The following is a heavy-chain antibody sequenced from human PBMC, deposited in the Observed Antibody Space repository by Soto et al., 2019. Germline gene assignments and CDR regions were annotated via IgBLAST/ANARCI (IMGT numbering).Heavy chain of an antibody. CDR3: TGHRGYSSGYWGQDF. J-gene: IGHJ4*02. CDR2: IGPMFDTT. D-gene: IGHD5-12*01. CDR1: GGAFGSYA. V-gene: IGHV1-69*01. Sequence: QVQLVQSGTEVKKPGSSVKVSCKASGGAFGSYAINWVRQSPGQGLEWMGGIGPMFDTTNYAQRFQGRVTVTADESTSTVYLELTGLSSEDTGMYYCTGHRGYSSGYWGQDFWGQGTLVTVSS.